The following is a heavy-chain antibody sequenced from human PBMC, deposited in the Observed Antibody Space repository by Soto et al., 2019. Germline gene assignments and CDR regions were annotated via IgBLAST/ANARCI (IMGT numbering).Heavy chain of an antibody. CDR3: AKDFLRREDLVVVPAAMSLMFDY. CDR1: GFTFSSYA. Sequence: GGSLRLSCAASGFTFSSYAMSWVRQAPGKGLEWVSAISGSGGSTYYADSVKGRFTISRDNSKNTLYLQMNSLRAEDTAVYYCAKDFLRREDLVVVPAAMSLMFDYWGQGTLVTVSS. V-gene: IGHV3-23*01. J-gene: IGHJ4*02. D-gene: IGHD2-2*01. CDR2: ISGSGGST.